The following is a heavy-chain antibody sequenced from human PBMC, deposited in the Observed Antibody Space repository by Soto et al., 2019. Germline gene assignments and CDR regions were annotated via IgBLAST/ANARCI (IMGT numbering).Heavy chain of an antibody. V-gene: IGHV3-23*01. J-gene: IGHJ6*02. CDR1: GFTFSSYA. CDR2: ISGSGGST. CDR3: AKEVGYCSGGSCSTVYYYYGMDV. Sequence: WGSLRLSCAASGFTFSSYAMSWVRQAPGKGLEWVSAISGSGGSTYYADSVKGRFTISRDNSKNTLYLQMNSLRAEDTAVYYCAKEVGYCSGGSCSTVYYYYGMDVWGQGTTVTVSS. D-gene: IGHD2-15*01.